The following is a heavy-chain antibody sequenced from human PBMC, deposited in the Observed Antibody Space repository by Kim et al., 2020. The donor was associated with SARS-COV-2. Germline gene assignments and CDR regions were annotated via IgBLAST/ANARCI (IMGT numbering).Heavy chain of an antibody. CDR1: GFIFNDYG. V-gene: IGHV3-33*08. CDR2: IWYDGTNI. Sequence: GGSLRLSCVASGFIFNDYGMHWVRQAPGKGLEWVAVIWYDGTNIHYADSVKGRFTIFRDDSKSTLYLQMNSLRAEDTAMYYCGRGDYYDSSGPDYWGQGTLVTVSS. D-gene: IGHD3-22*01. CDR3: GRGDYYDSSGPDY. J-gene: IGHJ4*02.